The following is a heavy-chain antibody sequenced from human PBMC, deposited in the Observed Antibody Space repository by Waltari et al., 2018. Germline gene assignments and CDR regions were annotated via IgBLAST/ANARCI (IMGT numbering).Heavy chain of an antibody. CDR1: GGAISRGDSW. Sequence: QVQLQESGPGLVKPSQTLSLTCTVSGGAISRGDSWWSWIRQSPGKGLEWMGYIYHSGSTHYNPSLKSRIIMSVDTSKNQFSLGLTSVTAADTAVYYCAAKRGASATNYDSWGQGTLVTVSS. J-gene: IGHJ5*01. CDR2: IYHSGST. V-gene: IGHV4-30-4*01. D-gene: IGHD1-26*01. CDR3: AAKRGASATNYDS.